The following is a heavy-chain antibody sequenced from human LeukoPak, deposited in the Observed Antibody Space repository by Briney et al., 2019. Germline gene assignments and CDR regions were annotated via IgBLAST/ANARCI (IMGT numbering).Heavy chain of an antibody. D-gene: IGHD3-22*01. CDR2: INPNSGST. J-gene: IGHJ3*02. CDR1: GYTFTGYY. Sequence: ASVKVSCKASGYTFTGYYMHWVRQAPGQGLEWMGWINPNSGSTNYAQKFQGWVTMTRDTSISTAYMELSRLRSDDTAVYYCARESYYYDSRPDAFDIWGQGTMVTVSS. CDR3: ARESYYYDSRPDAFDI. V-gene: IGHV1-2*04.